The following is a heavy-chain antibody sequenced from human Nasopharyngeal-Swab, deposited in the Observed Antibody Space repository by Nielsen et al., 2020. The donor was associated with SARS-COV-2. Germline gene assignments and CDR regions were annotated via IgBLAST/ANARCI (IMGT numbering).Heavy chain of an antibody. V-gene: IGHV1-18*04. CDR1: GDTFTGYY. Sequence: ASVKVSCKASGDTFTGYYMHWVRQAPGQGLEGRGWISAYNGNTNYAQKLQGRVTMTTDTSTSTAYMELRSLRSDDTAVYYCARGIVVVPAAMGGFHYYYYGMDVWGQGTTVTVSS. J-gene: IGHJ6*02. D-gene: IGHD2-2*01. CDR2: ISAYNGNT. CDR3: ARGIVVVPAAMGGFHYYYYGMDV.